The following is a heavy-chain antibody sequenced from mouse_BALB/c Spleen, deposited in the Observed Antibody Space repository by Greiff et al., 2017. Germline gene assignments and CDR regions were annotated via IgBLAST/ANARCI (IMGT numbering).Heavy chain of an antibody. CDR2: IAPGSGST. CDR3: ARYYDYDYAMDY. J-gene: IGHJ4*01. V-gene: IGHV1S41*01. D-gene: IGHD2-4*01. CDR1: GYTFTSYW. Sequence: ELMKPGASVKLSCKASGYTFTSYWINWIKQRPGQGLEWIGRIAPGSGSTYYNEMFKGKATLTVDTSSSTAYIQLSSLSSEDSAVYFCARYYDYDYAMDYWGQGTSVTVSS.